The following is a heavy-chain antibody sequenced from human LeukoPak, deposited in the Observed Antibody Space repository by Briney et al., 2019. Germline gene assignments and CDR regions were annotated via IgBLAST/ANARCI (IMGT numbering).Heavy chain of an antibody. D-gene: IGHD3-10*01. J-gene: IGHJ3*02. V-gene: IGHV4-31*03. CDR2: IYYSGST. Sequence: PSETLSLTCTVSGGSISSGGYYWSWIRQHPGKGLEWIGYIYYSGSTYYNPSLKSRVTISVDTSKNQFSLKLSSVTAADTAVYYCARDFRGVLCSYGSHDAFGIWGQGTMVTVSS. CDR3: ARDFRGVLCSYGSHDAFGI. CDR1: GGSISSGGYY.